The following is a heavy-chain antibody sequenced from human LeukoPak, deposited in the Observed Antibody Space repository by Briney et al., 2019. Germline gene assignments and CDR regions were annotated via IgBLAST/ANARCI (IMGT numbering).Heavy chain of an antibody. CDR2: INPNSGGT. D-gene: IGHD2-15*01. CDR3: ARDGYCSGGSCYS. V-gene: IGHV1-2*02. CDR1: GYTFTGYY. Sequence: ASVKVSCKAPGYTFTGYYMHWVRQAPGQGLEWMGWINPNSGGTNYAQKFQGRVTMTRDTSISTAYMELSRLRSDDTAVCYCARDGYCSGGSCYSWGQGTLVTVSS. J-gene: IGHJ5*02.